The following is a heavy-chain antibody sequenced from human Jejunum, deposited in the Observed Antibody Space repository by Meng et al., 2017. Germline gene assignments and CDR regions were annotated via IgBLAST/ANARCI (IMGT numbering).Heavy chain of an antibody. CDR3: ARDHWGSLDY. CDR1: GCSVSSSGYQ. V-gene: IGHV4-61*08. Sequence: QGERQGSGPGLVRPSETLSLSCAVSGCSVSSSGYQWGWIRQPPGKGLEWIGYASTNYNPSLKSRVTISVDTSKNQFSLKLTSVTAADTAVYYCARDHWGSLDYWGQGVLVTVSS. CDR2: AST. D-gene: IGHD7-27*01. J-gene: IGHJ4*02.